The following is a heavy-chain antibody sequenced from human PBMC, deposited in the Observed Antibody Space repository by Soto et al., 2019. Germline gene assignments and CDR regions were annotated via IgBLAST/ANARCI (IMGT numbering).Heavy chain of an antibody. D-gene: IGHD3-10*01. CDR1: GFTFSRYA. CDR2: SSQDGKFR. CDR3: VRDFQLLYEGGSLDV. Sequence: QMKLVESGGDVVQPEMSLRLSCVASGFTFSRYAFHWVRQAPGKGLEWLAVSSQDGKFRSYGESVRDRFTISRDNSNNTFFLQMRSVRTEDTAIYYCVRDFQLLYEGGSLDVWGRGTQVRVPS. V-gene: IGHV3-30*04. J-gene: IGHJ3*01.